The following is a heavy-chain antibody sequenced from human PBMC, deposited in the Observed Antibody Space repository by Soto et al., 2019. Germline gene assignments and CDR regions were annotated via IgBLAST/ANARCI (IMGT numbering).Heavy chain of an antibody. D-gene: IGHD6-13*01. CDR2: IYPGDSNT. J-gene: IGHJ6*02. Sequence: GESLKISCKGSGYSFTSYWIGWVRQMPGKGLEWMGIIYPGDSNTRYSPSFQGQVTISADKSISTAYLQWSSLKASDTAMYYCARTSAAGKYYYGMDVWGQGTTVTVSS. CDR1: GYSFTSYW. V-gene: IGHV5-51*01. CDR3: ARTSAAGKYYYGMDV.